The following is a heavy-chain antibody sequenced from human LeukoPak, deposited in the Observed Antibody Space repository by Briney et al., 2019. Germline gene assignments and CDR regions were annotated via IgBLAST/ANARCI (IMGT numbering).Heavy chain of an antibody. V-gene: IGHV6-1*01. CDR1: GDSVSSNSAA. CDR3: ARAATRRPGYYYGNWFDP. D-gene: IGHD3-22*01. J-gene: IGHJ5*02. CDR2: AYYRSKWYN. Sequence: SQTLSLTCAISGDSVSSNSAAWNWIRQSPSRGLEWLGRAYYRSKWYNDYAVSVKSRITINPDTSKNQFSLRLNSVTPEDTAVYYCARAATRRPGYYYGNWFDPWGQGTLVTVSS.